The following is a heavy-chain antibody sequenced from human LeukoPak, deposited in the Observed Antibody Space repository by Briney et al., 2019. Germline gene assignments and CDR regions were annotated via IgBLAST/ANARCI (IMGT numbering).Heavy chain of an antibody. Sequence: GWSLRLSCAASGFTLSSYGMHWVRQAPGKGLEWVAFIRYDGSNKYYADSVKGRFTISRDNSKNTLYLQMNSLRAEDTAVYYCASCNYGDFPAFDYWGQGTLVTVSS. CDR1: GFTLSSYG. D-gene: IGHD4-17*01. J-gene: IGHJ4*02. V-gene: IGHV3-30*02. CDR2: IRYDGSNK. CDR3: ASCNYGDFPAFDY.